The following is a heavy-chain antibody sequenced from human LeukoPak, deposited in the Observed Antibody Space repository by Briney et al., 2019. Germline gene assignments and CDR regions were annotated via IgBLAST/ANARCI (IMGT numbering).Heavy chain of an antibody. V-gene: IGHV3-23*01. CDR2: ISGSGGST. J-gene: IGHJ3*02. CDR3: AKDLSYYYDSSGYPNI. CDR1: GFTFSSYA. Sequence: GGSLGLSCAASGFTFSSYAMSWVRQAPGKGLGWVSAISGSGGSTYYADSVKGRFTISRDNSKNSLYLQMNSLRDEDTAVYYCAKDLSYYYDSSGYPNIWGQGTMVTVSS. D-gene: IGHD3-22*01.